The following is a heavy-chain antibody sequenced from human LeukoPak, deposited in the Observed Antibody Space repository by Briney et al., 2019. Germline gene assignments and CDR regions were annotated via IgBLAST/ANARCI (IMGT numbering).Heavy chain of an antibody. CDR1: GFTFSSYS. Sequence: GGSLRLSCAASGFTFSSYSMNWVRQAPGKGLEWVSSISSSSSYIYYADSVKGRFTISRDNAKNTLYLQMNSLRAEDTAVYYCARDRSGSYFAPAYYFDYWGQGTLVTVSS. D-gene: IGHD1-26*01. J-gene: IGHJ4*02. CDR2: ISSSSSYI. V-gene: IGHV3-21*01. CDR3: ARDRSGSYFAPAYYFDY.